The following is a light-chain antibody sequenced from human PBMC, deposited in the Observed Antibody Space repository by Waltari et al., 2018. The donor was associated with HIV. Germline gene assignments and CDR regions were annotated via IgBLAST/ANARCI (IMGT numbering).Light chain of an antibody. V-gene: IGLV1-44*01. CDR3: AAWDDSLNAWV. CDR1: SSNIGSNI. CDR2: SNN. Sequence: QSVLTQPPSASGTPGQRVSISCSGSSSNIGSNIVNWYQQLPGTAPKLLIYSNNPRPSGVPALCGGSKAGNSAALAISGLQSEDEADYYCAAWDDSLNAWVFGGGTKLTVL. J-gene: IGLJ3*02.